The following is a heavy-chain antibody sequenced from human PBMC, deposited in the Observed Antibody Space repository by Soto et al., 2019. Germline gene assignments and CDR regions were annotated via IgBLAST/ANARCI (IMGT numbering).Heavy chain of an antibody. V-gene: IGHV3-21*01. J-gene: IGHJ6*03. CDR1: GFTFSSYS. CDR3: AREFEDCSGGSCYWGVFKETYYYYYYYMDV. CDR2: ISSSSSYI. D-gene: IGHD2-15*01. Sequence: GGSLRLSCAASGFTFSSYSMNWVRQAPGKGLEWVSSISSSSSYIYYADSVKGRFTISRDNAKNSLYLQMNSLRAEDTAVYYCAREFEDCSGGSCYWGVFKETYYYYYYYMDVWGKGTTVTVSS.